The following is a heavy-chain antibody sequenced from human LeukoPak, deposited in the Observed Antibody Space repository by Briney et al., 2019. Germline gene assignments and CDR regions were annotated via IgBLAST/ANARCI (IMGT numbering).Heavy chain of an antibody. J-gene: IGHJ6*03. CDR1: GGFIISYY. CDR3: ARETSQKGAHYMDV. CDR2: IFYTGST. V-gene: IGHV4-59*01. D-gene: IGHD3-16*01. Sequence: KPSETLSLTCTVSGGFIISYYWSWIRQPPGKGLEWLGYIFYTGSTNYNPSLRSRVTISVDTSKNQFSLKLSSVTAADTAVYYCARETSQKGAHYMDVWGKGTTVTISS.